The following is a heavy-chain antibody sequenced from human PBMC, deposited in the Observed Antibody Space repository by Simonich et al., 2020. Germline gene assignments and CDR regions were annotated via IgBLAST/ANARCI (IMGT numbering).Heavy chain of an antibody. Sequence: QLQLQESGPGLVKPSETLSLTCTVSGGSISSSSYYWGWIRQPPGKGLEWIGSIYYSGIPYYTPSRNSRVTISVDTSKNQFSLKLSSVTAADTAVYYCARHAGFAFDIWGQGTMVTVSS. D-gene: IGHD6-13*01. CDR1: GGSISSSSYY. J-gene: IGHJ3*02. CDR3: ARHAGFAFDI. V-gene: IGHV4-39*01. CDR2: IYYSGIP.